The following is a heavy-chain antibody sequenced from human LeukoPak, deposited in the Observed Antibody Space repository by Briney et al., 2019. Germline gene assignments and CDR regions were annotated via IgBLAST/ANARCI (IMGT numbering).Heavy chain of an antibody. CDR3: AKDHITMIVVVIGHYFDY. CDR1: GFTFSSYG. V-gene: IGHV3-23*01. Sequence: GRSLRLSCAASGFTFSSYGMHWVRQAPGKGLEWVSAISGSGGSTYYADSVKGRFTISRDNSKNTLYLQMNSLRAEDTAVYYCAKDHITMIVVVIGHYFDYWGQGTLVTVSS. CDR2: ISGSGGST. D-gene: IGHD3-22*01. J-gene: IGHJ4*02.